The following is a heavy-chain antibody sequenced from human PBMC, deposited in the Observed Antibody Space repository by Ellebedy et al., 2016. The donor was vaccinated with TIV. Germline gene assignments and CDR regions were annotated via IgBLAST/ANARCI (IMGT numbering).Heavy chain of an antibody. CDR3: ARVKCSSTTCYFRYGMDV. D-gene: IGHD2-2*01. V-gene: IGHV4-4*07. CDR1: GDSISSSY. CDR2: IYTSGST. Sequence: MPSETLSLTCTVSGDSISSSYGNWIRQPAGKGLEWIGRIYTSGSTNYNPSLKSRVAMSVDTSKNQLSLKLSSVTAADTAVYYCARVKCSSTTCYFRYGMDVWGQGTTVTVSS. J-gene: IGHJ6*02.